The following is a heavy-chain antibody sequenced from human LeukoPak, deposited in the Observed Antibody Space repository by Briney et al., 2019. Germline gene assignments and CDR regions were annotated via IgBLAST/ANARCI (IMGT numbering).Heavy chain of an antibody. J-gene: IGHJ4*02. V-gene: IGHV3-23*01. D-gene: IGHD6-13*01. Sequence: PGGSLRLSCAASGFTFSSYWMSWVRQAPGKGLEWVSAISGSGGSTYYADSVKGRFTISRDNSKNSLYLQMNSLRAEDTAVYYCARDIAAATDYWGQGTLVTVSS. CDR3: ARDIAAATDY. CDR2: ISGSGGST. CDR1: GFTFSSYW.